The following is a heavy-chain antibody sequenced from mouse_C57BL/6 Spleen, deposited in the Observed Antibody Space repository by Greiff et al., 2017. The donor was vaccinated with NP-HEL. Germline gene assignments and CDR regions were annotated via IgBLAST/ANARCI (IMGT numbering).Heavy chain of an antibody. Sequence: VQLQQSGTELVKPGASVKLSCKASGYTFTSYWMHWVKQRPGQGLEWIGNINPSNGGTNYNEKFKSKATLTVDKSSSTAYMQLSSLTSEDSAVYYCARKGAGLLPSFAYWGQGTLVTVSA. J-gene: IGHJ3*01. D-gene: IGHD2-3*01. CDR2: INPSNGGT. V-gene: IGHV1-53*01. CDR3: ARKGAGLLPSFAY. CDR1: GYTFTSYW.